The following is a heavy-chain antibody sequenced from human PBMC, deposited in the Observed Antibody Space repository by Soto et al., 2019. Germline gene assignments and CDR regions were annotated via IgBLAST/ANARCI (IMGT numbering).Heavy chain of an antibody. CDR3: ARDGLRYFDWLLPRALFDY. CDR2: ISAYNGNT. D-gene: IGHD3-9*01. J-gene: IGHJ4*02. V-gene: IGHV1-18*01. Sequence: ASVKVSCKASGYTFTSYGISWVRQAPGQGLEWMGWISAYNGNTNYAQKLRGRVTMTTDTSTSTAYMELRSLRSDDTAVYYCARDGLRYFDWLLPRALFDYWGQGTLVTVSP. CDR1: GYTFTSYG.